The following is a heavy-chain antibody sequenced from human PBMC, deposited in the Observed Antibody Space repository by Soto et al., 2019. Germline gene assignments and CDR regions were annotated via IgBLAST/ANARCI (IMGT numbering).Heavy chain of an antibody. CDR1: GYTFTDYY. D-gene: IGHD5-12*01. CDR2: INPKSGLT. CDR3: ARRDKSGSFDY. Sequence: QVQLVQSGAEARKPGASVKVSCEASGYTFTDYYIHWVRLAPGQGLDWMGWINPKSGLTSHAQNFRGRVTMTRDTSISTVYMELNRLTSDDRAIYYCARRDKSGSFDYWGQGTQVTVSS. J-gene: IGHJ4*02. V-gene: IGHV1-2*02.